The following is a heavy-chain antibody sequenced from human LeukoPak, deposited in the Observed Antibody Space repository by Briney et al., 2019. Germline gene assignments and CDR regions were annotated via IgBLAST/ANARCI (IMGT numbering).Heavy chain of an antibody. CDR1: GGSISSDY. V-gene: IGHV4-59*01. CDR3: ASLADWYYYDDSGYPLGAFDI. CDR2: VHYSGST. D-gene: IGHD3-22*01. Sequence: SETLSLTCTVSGGSISSDYWSWIRQPPGKGLEWIGNVHYSGSTNYNPSLKSRLTISVDTSKNQFSLKLTSVTAADTAVYYCASLADWYYYDDSGYPLGAFDIWGQGTMVTVSS. J-gene: IGHJ3*02.